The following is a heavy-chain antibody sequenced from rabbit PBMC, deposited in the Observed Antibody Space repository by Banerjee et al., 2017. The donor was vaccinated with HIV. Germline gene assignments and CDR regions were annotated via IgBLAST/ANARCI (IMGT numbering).Heavy chain of an antibody. D-gene: IGHD7-1*01. CDR3: ARGVNSGGTGLNL. CDR1: GFSFSSSYW. V-gene: IGHV1S45*01. J-gene: IGHJ4*01. Sequence: QEQLEESGGGLVQPEGSLTLTCTASGFSFSSSYWICWVRQAPGKGLEWIACIYTGDGNTQYANWAKGRFTISKTSSTVDLKMTSLTAADTATYFCARGVNSGGTGLNLWGPGTLVTVS. CDR2: IYTGDGNT.